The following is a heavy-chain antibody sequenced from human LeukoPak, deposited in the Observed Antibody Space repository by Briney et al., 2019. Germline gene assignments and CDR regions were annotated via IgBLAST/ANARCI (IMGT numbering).Heavy chain of an antibody. CDR1: GGSISSGGYY. D-gene: IGHD6-13*01. Sequence: SQTLSLTCTVSGGSISSGGYYWSWIRQHPGKGLEWIGYIYYSGSTYYNPSLKSRVTISVDTSKNQFSLKLSSVTAADTAVYYCARVDVIAAAGWFDPWGQGTLVTVSS. V-gene: IGHV4-31*03. CDR3: ARVDVIAAAGWFDP. CDR2: IYYSGST. J-gene: IGHJ5*02.